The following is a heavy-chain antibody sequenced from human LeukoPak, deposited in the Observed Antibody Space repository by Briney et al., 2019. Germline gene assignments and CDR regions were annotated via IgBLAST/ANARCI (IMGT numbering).Heavy chain of an antibody. V-gene: IGHV3-23*01. D-gene: IGHD2-15*01. CDR3: AKEMGYCTGGSCYRWFDS. Sequence: GGSLRLSCAASGFTFSNYAMSWVRQAPGGGLEWVSAISGSGDTTFHADSVKGRFTTSRDNSKNTLSLQMSGLRADDTAVYYCAKEMGYCTGGSCYRWFDSWGQGTLVTVSS. J-gene: IGHJ5*01. CDR1: GFTFSNYA. CDR2: ISGSGDTT.